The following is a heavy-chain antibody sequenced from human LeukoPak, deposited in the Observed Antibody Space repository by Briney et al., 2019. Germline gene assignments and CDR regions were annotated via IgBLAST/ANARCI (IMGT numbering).Heavy chain of an antibody. CDR3: GANPYYYDSSGYQNWFDP. CDR1: GGTFSSYA. D-gene: IGHD3-22*01. J-gene: IGHJ5*02. V-gene: IGHV1-69*05. Sequence: SVKVSCKASGGTFSSYAISWVRQAPGQGLEWMGGIIPIFGTANYAQKFQGRVTITTDESTSTAYMELSSLRSEDTAVYYCGANPYYYDSSGYQNWFDPWGQGTLVTVSS. CDR2: IIPIFGTA.